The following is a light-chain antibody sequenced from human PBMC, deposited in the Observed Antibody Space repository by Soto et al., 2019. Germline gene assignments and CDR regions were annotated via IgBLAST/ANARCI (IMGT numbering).Light chain of an antibody. CDR1: QSVSSSY. V-gene: IGKV3-20*01. Sequence: EIVLTQSPGTLALSPVERATLSCSASQSVSSSYLALYQQKPGQAPRLLIYGASSRATGIPDRFSGSGSGTDFTLTISRLEPEDFAVYYCQQYGSSPRTFGQGTKVDIK. CDR2: GAS. CDR3: QQYGSSPRT. J-gene: IGKJ1*01.